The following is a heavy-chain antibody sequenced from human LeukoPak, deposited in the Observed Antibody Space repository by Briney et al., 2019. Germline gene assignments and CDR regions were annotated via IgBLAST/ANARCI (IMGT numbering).Heavy chain of an antibody. J-gene: IGHJ4*02. Sequence: GALRHSCAAPLFTPKNAWMSSVRQAPRKGPEWVARIKDKGEGGTVDYAASVRGRFTISRDDSRDAVYLQMNSLIVDDSAVYYCTTDPRYWGQGTLVTVSS. CDR3: TTDPRY. CDR1: LFTPKNAW. CDR2: IKDKGEGGTV. V-gene: IGHV3-15*01.